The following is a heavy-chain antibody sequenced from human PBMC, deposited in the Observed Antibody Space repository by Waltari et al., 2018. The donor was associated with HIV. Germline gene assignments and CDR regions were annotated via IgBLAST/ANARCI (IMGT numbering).Heavy chain of an antibody. J-gene: IGHJ4*02. CDR3: VRHWVYGSVPSAIRTFDN. Sequence: QLQMQESGPALVKPSETLSLTCSVSGDSISDTPFYWGWIRQPPGKGLEWIGSISYSGTTYSKASLSSRVIVSVDTPKNQFSLHLRSVTAADTAVYYCVRHWVYGSVPSAIRTFDNWGQGTLVTVSS. V-gene: IGHV4-39*01. CDR2: ISYSGTT. D-gene: IGHD3-10*01. CDR1: GDSISDTPFY.